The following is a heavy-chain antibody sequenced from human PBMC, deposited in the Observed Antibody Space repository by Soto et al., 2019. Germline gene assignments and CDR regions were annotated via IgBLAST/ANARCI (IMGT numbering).Heavy chain of an antibody. J-gene: IGHJ3*02. V-gene: IGHV3-74*01. CDR3: VRGGPDGAFDI. CDR1: GFTFSLYW. CDR2: IHSDESTT. Sequence: GGSMELSCAASGFTFSLYWMAWSRQAQGKGLVWVSHIHSDESTTSYGDSVKGRFTISRDYAKITLHLQMDSLRAEDTAVYYCVRGGPDGAFDIWGQGTTVTVSS.